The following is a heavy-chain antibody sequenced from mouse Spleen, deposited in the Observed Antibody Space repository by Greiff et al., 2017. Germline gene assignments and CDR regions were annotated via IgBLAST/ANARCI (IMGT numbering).Heavy chain of an antibody. CDR2: ISSGGSYT. Sequence: EVQGVESGGDLVKPGGSLKLSCAASGFTFSSYGMSWVRQTPDKRLEWVATISSGGSYTYYPDSVKGRFTISRDNAKNTLYLQMSSLKSEDTAMYYCARQSPYYGSSYWYFDVWGTGTTVTVSS. CDR3: ARQSPYYGSSYWYFDV. J-gene: IGHJ1*03. CDR1: GFTFSSYG. D-gene: IGHD1-1*01. V-gene: IGHV5-6*01.